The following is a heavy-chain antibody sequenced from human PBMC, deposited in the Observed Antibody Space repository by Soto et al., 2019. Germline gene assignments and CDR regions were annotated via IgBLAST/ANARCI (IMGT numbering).Heavy chain of an antibody. CDR2: TYYSGST. Sequence: QVQLQESGPGLVKPSETLSLTCTVSGGSVSSGSYYWSWIRQPPGKGLEWLGYTYYSGSTNYNPYLTSPVTIPLNTSKNQFKLTLSSVTAADTAVYYCAKGSHVAAANYYYYYGMDVWGQGTTVTVSS. CDR3: AKGSHVAAANYYYYYGMDV. D-gene: IGHD6-13*01. J-gene: IGHJ6*02. V-gene: IGHV4-61*01. CDR1: GGSVSSGSYY.